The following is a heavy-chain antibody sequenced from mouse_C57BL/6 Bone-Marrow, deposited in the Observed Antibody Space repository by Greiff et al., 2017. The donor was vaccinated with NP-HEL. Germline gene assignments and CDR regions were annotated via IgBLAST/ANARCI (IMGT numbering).Heavy chain of an antibody. Sequence: EVQLVESGGGLVKPGGSLKLSCAASGFTFSSYAMSWVRQTPEKRLEWVATISDGGSYTYYPDNVKGRFTISRDNAKNNLYLQMSHLKSEDTAMYYCAREGGWLRDAMDYWGQGTSVTVSS. D-gene: IGHD1-1*02. CDR3: AREGGWLRDAMDY. V-gene: IGHV5-4*01. CDR2: ISDGGSYT. J-gene: IGHJ4*01. CDR1: GFTFSSYA.